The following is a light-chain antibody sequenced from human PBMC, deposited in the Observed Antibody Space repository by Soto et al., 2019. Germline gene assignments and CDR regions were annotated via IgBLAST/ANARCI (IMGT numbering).Light chain of an antibody. CDR3: QQRSNWTRT. CDR1: QSVSSN. V-gene: IGKV3-15*01. CDR2: GAS. Sequence: EIVITQSPGTLSVSPGERVTFSCRASQSVSSNLAWYQQKPGQTPRLLIYGASTRETGIPDRFSGSGSGTEFTLTISSLEPEDFAVYYCQQRSNWTRTFGQGTKVDIK. J-gene: IGKJ1*01.